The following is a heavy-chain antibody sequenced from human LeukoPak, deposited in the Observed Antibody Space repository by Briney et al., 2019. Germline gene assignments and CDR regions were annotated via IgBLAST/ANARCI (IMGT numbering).Heavy chain of an antibody. Sequence: SETLSLTCTVSGGSISSSSYYWGWIRQPPGKGLEWIGSIYYSGSTYYNPSLKSRVTISVDTSKNQFSLKLSSVTAADTAVYYWARGRYPYAGIFDYWGQGTLVTVSS. D-gene: IGHD4-23*01. V-gene: IGHV4-39*01. CDR3: ARGRYPYAGIFDY. CDR2: IYYSGST. CDR1: GGSISSSSYY. J-gene: IGHJ4*02.